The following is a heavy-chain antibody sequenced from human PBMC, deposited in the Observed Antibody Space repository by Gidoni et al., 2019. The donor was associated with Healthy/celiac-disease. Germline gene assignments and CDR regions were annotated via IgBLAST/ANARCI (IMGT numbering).Heavy chain of an antibody. Sequence: SASGFTFSSYSMNWVRQAPGKGLEWVSSISSSSSYIYYADSVKGRCTISRDNAKNSLYLQMNSLRAEDTAVYYCATSKGPCGRWGQGTLVTVSS. V-gene: IGHV3-21*01. CDR2: ISSSSSYI. D-gene: IGHD4-4*01. CDR3: ATSKGPCGR. CDR1: GFTFSSYS. J-gene: IGHJ4*02.